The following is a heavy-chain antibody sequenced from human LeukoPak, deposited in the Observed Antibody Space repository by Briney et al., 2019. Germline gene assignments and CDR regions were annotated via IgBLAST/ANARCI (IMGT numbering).Heavy chain of an antibody. V-gene: IGHV3-23*01. CDR2: VSGSGGIT. CDR3: AKTTAGNSSGRYPGWPVDY. Sequence: PGGSLRLSCAASGFTFNSYAMTWVRQAPGKGLERFSHVSGSGGITYYADSVQGRFTISRANSQNTLYLKMNSPRAEDTAVYYCAKTTAGNSSGRYPGWPVDYWGQGTLVTVSS. J-gene: IGHJ4*02. D-gene: IGHD6-19*01. CDR1: GFTFNSYA.